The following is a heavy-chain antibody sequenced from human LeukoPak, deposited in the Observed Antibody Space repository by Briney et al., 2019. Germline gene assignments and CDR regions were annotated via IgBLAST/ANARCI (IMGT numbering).Heavy chain of an antibody. CDR1: GFTFSSYS. Sequence: PGGSLRLSCAASGFTFSSYSMNSVRQAPGKGLEWVSSISSSSSYIYYADSVKGRFTISRDNAKNSLYLQMNSLRAEDTAVYYCARAGVGATIDIWGQGTMVTVSS. D-gene: IGHD1-26*01. J-gene: IGHJ3*02. CDR2: ISSSSSYI. V-gene: IGHV3-21*03. CDR3: ARAGVGATIDI.